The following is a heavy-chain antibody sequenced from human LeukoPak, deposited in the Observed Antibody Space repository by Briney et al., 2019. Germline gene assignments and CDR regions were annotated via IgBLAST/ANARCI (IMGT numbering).Heavy chain of an antibody. CDR3: ARAQCGGDCYPLYYYYGMDV. Sequence: SETLSLTCTVSGGSISSYYWSWIRQPPGKGLGWIGYIYYSGSTNYNPSLKSRVTISVDTSKNQFSLKLSSVTAADTAVYYCARAQCGGDCYPLYYYYGMDVWGQGTTVTVSS. CDR2: IYYSGST. J-gene: IGHJ6*02. V-gene: IGHV4-59*08. D-gene: IGHD2-21*02. CDR1: GGSISSYY.